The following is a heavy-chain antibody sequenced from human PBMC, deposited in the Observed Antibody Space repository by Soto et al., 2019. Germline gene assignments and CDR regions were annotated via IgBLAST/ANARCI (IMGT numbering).Heavy chain of an antibody. V-gene: IGHV4-61*01. CDR2: IHYGGST. J-gene: IGHJ5*02. D-gene: IGHD1-1*01. CDR3: ANTGSSDNNP. Sequence: PSETLSLTCSVSGGSLRINNYYWSWLRQPPGKGLECIGYIHYGGSTKYNPSLESRVTISIDTSKSQFSLTLSSVTPADTAVYYCANTGSSDNNPWGQRKLVTISS. CDR1: GGSLRINNYY.